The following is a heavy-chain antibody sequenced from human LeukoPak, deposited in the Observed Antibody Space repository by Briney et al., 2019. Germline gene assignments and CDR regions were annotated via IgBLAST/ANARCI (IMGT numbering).Heavy chain of an antibody. CDR3: AGSYYDFWSGLLGNWFDP. J-gene: IGHJ5*02. D-gene: IGHD3-3*01. Sequence: SETLSLTCTVSGGSISSYYWGWIRQPPGKGLEWIGSIYYSGSTYYNPSLKSRVTISVDTSKNQFSLKLSSVTAADTAVYYCAGSYYDFWSGLLGNWFDPWGQGTLVTVSS. CDR1: GGSISSYY. V-gene: IGHV4-39*01. CDR2: IYYSGST.